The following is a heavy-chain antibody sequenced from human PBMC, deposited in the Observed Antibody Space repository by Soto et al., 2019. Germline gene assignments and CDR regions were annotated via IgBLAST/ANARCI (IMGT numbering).Heavy chain of an antibody. V-gene: IGHV3-30*03. CDR3: ARDQGGDGYNYWDY. D-gene: IGHD5-12*01. CDR2: ISYDGSNK. CDR1: GFTFSSYG. Sequence: QVQLVESGGGVVQPGRSLRLSCAASGFTFSSYGMHWVRQAPGKGLEWVAVISYDGSNKYYPDSVKGRFTISRDNSKNTLYLQMNSLSAEDTAVYYCARDQGGDGYNYWDYWGQGTLVTVSS. J-gene: IGHJ4*02.